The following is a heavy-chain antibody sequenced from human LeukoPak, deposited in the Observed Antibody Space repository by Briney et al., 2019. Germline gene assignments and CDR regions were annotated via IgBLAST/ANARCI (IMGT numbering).Heavy chain of an antibody. CDR3: ASKEYYYYGMDV. Sequence: PSGTLSLTWAVAGGSSSSSNWWNWIRQPPGKGLEWIGEIDHSGRTNYNPSLKSRVTISVDKSKNQISLKLSSVTAADTAVYYCASKEYYYYGMDVWGQGTTVTVSS. CDR2: IDHSGRT. J-gene: IGHJ6*01. V-gene: IGHV4-4*02. CDR1: GGSSSSSNW.